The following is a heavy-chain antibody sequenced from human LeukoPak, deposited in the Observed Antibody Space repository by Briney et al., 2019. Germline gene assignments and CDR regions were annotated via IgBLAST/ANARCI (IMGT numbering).Heavy chain of an antibody. CDR3: ARGPPNTDTYCDTTSCQNWVDP. CDR1: GGSIRSSYYY. V-gene: IGHV4-39*07. D-gene: IGHD2-2*01. Sequence: SETLSLTCTVSGGSIRSSYYYWGWIRQPPGKGLEWIGSIYDSGSTYYNPSLKSRVTISVDTSKNQFSLKLNSVTAADTAVYYCARGPPNTDTYCDTTSCQNWVDPWGRGTLVTVSS. CDR2: IYDSGST. J-gene: IGHJ5*02.